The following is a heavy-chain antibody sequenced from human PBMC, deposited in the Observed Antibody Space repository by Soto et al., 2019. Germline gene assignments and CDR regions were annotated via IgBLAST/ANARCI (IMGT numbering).Heavy chain of an antibody. V-gene: IGHV1-2*04. Sequence: QVQLVQSGAEVKKPGASVKVSCKASGYTLTDYYIHWVRQAPGQGLEWMEWINPNSGGTNFAQKFRGWVTMTRDTSISTAYMELTSLKSDDTAVYYCTRGAYYGSGTYPAYYFDSWGQGTLVTVSS. CDR2: INPNSGGT. J-gene: IGHJ4*02. D-gene: IGHD3-10*01. CDR1: GYTLTDYY. CDR3: TRGAYYGSGTYPAYYFDS.